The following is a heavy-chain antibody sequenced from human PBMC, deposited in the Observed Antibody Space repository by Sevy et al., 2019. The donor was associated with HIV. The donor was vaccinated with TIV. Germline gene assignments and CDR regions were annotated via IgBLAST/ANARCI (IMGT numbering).Heavy chain of an antibody. Sequence: GGSLRLSCAASGFTFSSYSMNWVRQAPGKGLEWVSYISSSSSTIYYADSVKGRFTISRDNVKNSLYLQMNSLRAEDTAVYYCARDKRRGGDFWSGYYSSRGMDVWGQGTTVTVSS. V-gene: IGHV3-48*01. D-gene: IGHD3-3*01. CDR3: ARDKRRGGDFWSGYYSSRGMDV. CDR2: ISSSSSTI. J-gene: IGHJ6*02. CDR1: GFTFSSYS.